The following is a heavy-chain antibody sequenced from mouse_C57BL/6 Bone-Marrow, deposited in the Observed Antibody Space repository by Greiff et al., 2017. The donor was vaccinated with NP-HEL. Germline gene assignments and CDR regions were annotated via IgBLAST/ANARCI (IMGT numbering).Heavy chain of an antibody. Sequence: EVKLVESGGGLVKPGGSLKLSCAASGFTFSDYGMHWVRQAPEKGLEWVAYISSGSSTIYYADTVKGRFTISRDNATNTLFLHMTSLRSEDTAMYYCARRKGNYDFDYWGQVTTLTVSS. CDR3: ARRKGNYDFDY. D-gene: IGHD2-1*01. CDR1: GFTFSDYG. J-gene: IGHJ2*01. CDR2: ISSGSSTI. V-gene: IGHV5-17*01.